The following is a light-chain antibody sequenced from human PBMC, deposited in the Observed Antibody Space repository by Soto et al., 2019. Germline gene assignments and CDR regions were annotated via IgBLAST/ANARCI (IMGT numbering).Light chain of an antibody. CDR2: AAS. Sequence: IQLTQHQTSLSASVGDRVTITCRASQGISSNLAWYQQKPGKAPKVLINAASTLQSGVPSRFSGSGSGTDFTLTISCLQPEDFATYYCQQLKSYPITLGQGALLEI. V-gene: IGKV1-9*01. CDR1: QGISSN. CDR3: QQLKSYPIT. J-gene: IGKJ5*01.